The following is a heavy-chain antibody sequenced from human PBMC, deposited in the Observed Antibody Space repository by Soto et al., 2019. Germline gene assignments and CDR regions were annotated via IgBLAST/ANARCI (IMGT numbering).Heavy chain of an antibody. D-gene: IGHD6-13*01. CDR2: INHSGST. Sequence: PSETLSLTCAVYGGSFSGFYWSWIRQPPGKGLEWIGEINHSGSTNYNPSLKSRVTISVDTSKNQFSLKLSSVTAADTAVYYCARVAAAGRNWFDPWGQGTLVTVSS. V-gene: IGHV4-34*01. CDR3: ARVAAAGRNWFDP. CDR1: GGSFSGFY. J-gene: IGHJ5*02.